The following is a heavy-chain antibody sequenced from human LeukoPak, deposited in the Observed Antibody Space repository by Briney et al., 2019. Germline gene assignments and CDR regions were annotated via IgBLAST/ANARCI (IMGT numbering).Heavy chain of an antibody. Sequence: SETLSLTCAVYGGSFSGYYWSWTRQPPGKGLEWIGEINHSGSTNYNPSLKSRVTISVDTSKNQFSLKLSSVTAADTAVYYCARAPFSSSWYNYWGQGTLVTVSS. CDR2: INHSGST. V-gene: IGHV4-34*01. CDR3: ARAPFSSSWYNY. CDR1: GGSFSGYY. D-gene: IGHD6-13*01. J-gene: IGHJ4*02.